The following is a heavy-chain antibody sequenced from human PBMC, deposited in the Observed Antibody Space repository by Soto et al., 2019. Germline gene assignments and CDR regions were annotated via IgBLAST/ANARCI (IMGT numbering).Heavy chain of an antibody. D-gene: IGHD3-22*01. J-gene: IGHJ4*02. CDR3: ARERSRYDRSGYYRPDY. CDR1: GDTFSSYA. V-gene: IGHV1-69*10. CDR2: IIPILGTP. Sequence: GPSVKVSCKASGDTFSSYAISWVRQAPGQGLEWMGGIIPILGTPNYAQKFQGRVTIIADKSTGTAYMELSSLRSEDTAVYYCARERSRYDRSGYYRPDYWGQGTLVTVSS.